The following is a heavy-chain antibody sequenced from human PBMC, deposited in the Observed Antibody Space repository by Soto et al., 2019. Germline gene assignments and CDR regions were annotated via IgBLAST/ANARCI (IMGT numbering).Heavy chain of an antibody. V-gene: IGHV3-33*01. CDR1: VFTFSSYG. D-gene: IGHD2-8*01. CDR3: ARGLIMAYLEQ. Sequence: QVQLVESGGGVVQPGRSLRLSCEASVFTFSSYGMHWVRQAPGKGLEWVAVIGYDGSNKYYVDSVKGRFTISRDNSITAVYLKMNSLRAEPTAVYYCARGLIMAYLEQWGEGTLVTVSA. J-gene: IGHJ1*01. CDR2: IGYDGSNK.